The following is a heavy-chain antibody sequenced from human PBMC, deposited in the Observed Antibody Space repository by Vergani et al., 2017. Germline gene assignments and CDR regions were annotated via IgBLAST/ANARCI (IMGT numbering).Heavy chain of an antibody. D-gene: IGHD7-27*01. Sequence: QITLKESGPTLVKPTQTLTLTCTFSGFSLNTRGVSLAWIRQPPGKALDWLALIYWNDDQHYSPSLNNRVTITKDTSKNQVVLTMTNMDYVDTGTYYCVYRKTGCGNTGCFYPFYYYCYMDVWGKGTTVTVSS. CDR1: GFSLNTRGVS. CDR3: VYRKTGCGNTGCFYPFYYYCYMDV. V-gene: IGHV2-5*04. CDR2: IYWNDDQ. J-gene: IGHJ6*03.